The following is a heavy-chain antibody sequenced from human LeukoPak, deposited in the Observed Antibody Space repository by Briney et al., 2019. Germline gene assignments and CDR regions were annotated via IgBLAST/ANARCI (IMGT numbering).Heavy chain of an antibody. V-gene: IGHV1-18*01. Sequence: ASVKVSCKASGYTFTIYGISWVRQAPGQGLEWMGWISAYNGNTNYAQKLQGRVTMTTDTSTSTAYMELRSLRSDDTAVYYCARDDRYYDSSGLFDYWGQETLVTVSS. CDR3: ARDDRYYDSSGLFDY. J-gene: IGHJ4*02. CDR2: ISAYNGNT. D-gene: IGHD3-22*01. CDR1: GYTFTIYG.